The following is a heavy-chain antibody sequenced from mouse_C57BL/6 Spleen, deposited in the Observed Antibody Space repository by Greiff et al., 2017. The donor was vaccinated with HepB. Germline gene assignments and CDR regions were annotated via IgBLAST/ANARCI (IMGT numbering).Heavy chain of an antibody. V-gene: IGHV2-2*01. J-gene: IGHJ1*03. D-gene: IGHD1-1*01. CDR3: ARSITTVVANWYFDV. CDR2: IWSGGST. Sequence: VQVVESGPGLVQPSQSLSITCTVSGFSLTSYGVHWVRQSPGKGLEWLGVIWSGGSTDYNAAFISRLSISKDNSKSQVFFKMNSLQADDTAIYYCARSITTVVANWYFDVWGTGTTVTVSS. CDR1: GFSLTSYG.